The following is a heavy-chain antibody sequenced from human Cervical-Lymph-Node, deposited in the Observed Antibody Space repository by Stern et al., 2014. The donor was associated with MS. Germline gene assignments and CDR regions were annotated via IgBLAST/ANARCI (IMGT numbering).Heavy chain of an antibody. CDR2: IIPTFGTP. Sequence: QVQLQESGAEVKKPGSSVKVSCKASGGTFSSYAFNWVRQAPGQGLEWMGGIIPTFGTPNYAQRFQGRVTITADESTSTAYMELTSLKSEDTAVYFCARERMEWEIHGHAFDIWGQGTMVTVSS. V-gene: IGHV1-69*01. CDR1: GGTFSSYA. J-gene: IGHJ3*02. D-gene: IGHD1-26*01. CDR3: ARERMEWEIHGHAFDI.